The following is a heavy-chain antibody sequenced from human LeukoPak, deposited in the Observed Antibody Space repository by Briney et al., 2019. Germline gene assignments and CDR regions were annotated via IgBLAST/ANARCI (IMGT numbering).Heavy chain of an antibody. CDR2: INWNGGST. Sequence: PGGSLRLSCAASGFTFDDYGMSWVRQAPGKGLEWVSGINWNGGSTGYADSVKGRFTISRDNAKNSLYLQTNSLRAEDTALYYCARDTQYCSSTSCYLDAFDIWGQGTMVTVSS. CDR3: ARDTQYCSSTSCYLDAFDI. J-gene: IGHJ3*02. CDR1: GFTFDDYG. D-gene: IGHD2-2*01. V-gene: IGHV3-20*04.